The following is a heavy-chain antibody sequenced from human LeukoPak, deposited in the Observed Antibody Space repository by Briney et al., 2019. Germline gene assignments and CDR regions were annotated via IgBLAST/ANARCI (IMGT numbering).Heavy chain of an antibody. D-gene: IGHD4-11*01. CDR1: GGSISSSSYY. V-gene: IGHV4-39*07. Sequence: SETLSLTCTVSGGSISSSSYYWGWIRQPPGKGLEWIGEINHSGSTNYNPSLKSRVTISVDTSKKQFSLKVSSVTAADTAVYYCARSKRDTCNLFVYNRFDPWGQGTLVTVSS. CDR2: INHSGST. CDR3: ARSKRDTCNLFVYNRFDP. J-gene: IGHJ5*02.